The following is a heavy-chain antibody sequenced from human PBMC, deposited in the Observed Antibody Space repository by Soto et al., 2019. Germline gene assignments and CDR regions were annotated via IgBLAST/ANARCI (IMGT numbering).Heavy chain of an antibody. CDR1: GFNFSKFG. Sequence: GGSLRLSCAASGFNFSKFGMYWVRQAPGKGLEWVAVIWYDGSQKYYADSVKGRFTISRDNSNNTLYLQMNSLRAEDTAVYYCAKEVWGFYTFGRTLDNWGHGTLVTVSS. D-gene: IGHD1-26*01. CDR2: IWYDGSQK. V-gene: IGHV3-33*06. J-gene: IGHJ4*01. CDR3: AKEVWGFYTFGRTLDN.